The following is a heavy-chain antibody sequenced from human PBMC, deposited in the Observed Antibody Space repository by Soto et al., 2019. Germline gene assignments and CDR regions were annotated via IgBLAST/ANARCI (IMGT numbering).Heavy chain of an antibody. CDR1: GFTFSSYW. CDR3: AGVIGLTGFYNNYGMDV. D-gene: IGHD3-9*01. Sequence: AGGAPRLSCAAPGFTFSSYWVHWVRQAPGKGLVWVSRINSDGSSTRYADSVKGRFTISRDNAKNTLYLQMNSLRAEDTALYYCAGVIGLTGFYNNYGMDVWGQGTTVTVSS. V-gene: IGHV3-74*01. J-gene: IGHJ6*02. CDR2: INSDGSST.